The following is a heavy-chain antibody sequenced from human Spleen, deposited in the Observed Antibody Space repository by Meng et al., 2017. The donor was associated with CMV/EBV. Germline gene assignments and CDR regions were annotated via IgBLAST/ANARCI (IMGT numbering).Heavy chain of an antibody. J-gene: IGHJ6*02. V-gene: IGHV3-48*03. CDR3: ARDPLLSGRYGMDV. CDR1: GFLFWRYE. D-gene: IGHD6-19*01. CDR2: ISNARRPDAI. Sequence: GESLKISCTASGFLFWRYEWNWVRQAPGKGLEWVAFISNARRPDAIYYGDSVKGRFTISRDNARSTLYLQMNNLSAADTAVYYCARDPLLSGRYGMDVWGQGTTVTVSS.